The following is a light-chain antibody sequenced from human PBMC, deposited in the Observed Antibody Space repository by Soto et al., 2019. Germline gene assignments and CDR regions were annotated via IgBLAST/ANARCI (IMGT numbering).Light chain of an antibody. Sequence: ENVLTQSPATLSLSLGERATLSCRASQSVSGYLAWYQQLPGQAPRLLIYDASQRATGIPARFAGSGSGTDFTLTMSRLEPEDFAVYYCQDRSNWPLFTFGGGTKVEIK. CDR3: QDRSNWPLFT. V-gene: IGKV3-11*01. J-gene: IGKJ4*01. CDR2: DAS. CDR1: QSVSGY.